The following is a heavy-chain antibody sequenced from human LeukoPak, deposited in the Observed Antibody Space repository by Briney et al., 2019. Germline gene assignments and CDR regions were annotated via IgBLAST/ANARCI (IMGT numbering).Heavy chain of an antibody. J-gene: IGHJ4*02. CDR2: IKYDGSEK. CDR3: ARGGARNFDY. CDR1: GFTFSSYW. Sequence: PGGSLRLSCAASGFTFSSYWMTWVRQAPGKGLEWVASIKYDGSEKNYVDSVKGRFTISRDNAKNSLYLQMNSLRAEDTAVYYCARGGARNFDYWGQGTLVIVFS. V-gene: IGHV3-7*05. D-gene: IGHD3-10*01.